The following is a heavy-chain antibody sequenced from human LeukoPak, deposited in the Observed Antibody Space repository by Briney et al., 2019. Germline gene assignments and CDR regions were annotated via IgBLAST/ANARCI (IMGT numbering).Heavy chain of an antibody. V-gene: IGHV4-39*07. D-gene: IGHD3-10*01. CDR1: GVSISSGSNY. Sequence: TSETLSLTCSVSGVSISSGSNYWGWIRQPPGKTLEWIGSIYSSGGTYYNPSLKSRAIILIDTAENHVSLNLSSVTAADTAVYYWARSDGYGLVGIWGQGTMVTLSS. CDR3: ARSDGYGLVGI. CDR2: IYSSGGT. J-gene: IGHJ3*02.